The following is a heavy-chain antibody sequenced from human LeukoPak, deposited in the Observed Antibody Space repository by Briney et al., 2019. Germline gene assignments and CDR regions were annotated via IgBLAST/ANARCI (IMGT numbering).Heavy chain of an antibody. Sequence: SETLSLTCTVSGGSISSYYWSWIRQPPGKGLEWIGYIYYSGSTNYNPSLKSRVTISVDTSKNQFSLKLSSVTAADTAVYYCAWASSLLLWFGEFDRNWFDPWGQGTLVTVSS. CDR2: IYYSGST. CDR3: AWASSLLLWFGEFDRNWFDP. V-gene: IGHV4-59*08. D-gene: IGHD3-10*01. J-gene: IGHJ5*02. CDR1: GGSISSYY.